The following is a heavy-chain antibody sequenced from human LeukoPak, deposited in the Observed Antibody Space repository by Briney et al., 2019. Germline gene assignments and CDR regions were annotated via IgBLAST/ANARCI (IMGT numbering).Heavy chain of an antibody. CDR2: IKSKTDGGTT. Sequence: GGSLRLSCAASGFTFSNAWMNWVRQAPGKGLEWVGRIKSKTDGGTTDYAAPVKGRFTISRDDSKNTLYLQMNSLKTEDTAVYYCTTDLLDYDFWSGYYAFDYWGQGTLVTASS. CDR1: GFTFSNAW. CDR3: TTDLLDYDFWSGYYAFDY. J-gene: IGHJ4*02. V-gene: IGHV3-15*07. D-gene: IGHD3-3*01.